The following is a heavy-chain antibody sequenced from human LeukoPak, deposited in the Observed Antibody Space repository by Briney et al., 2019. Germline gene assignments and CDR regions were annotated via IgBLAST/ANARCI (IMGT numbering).Heavy chain of an antibody. J-gene: IGHJ4*02. D-gene: IGHD3-10*01. V-gene: IGHV1-2*02. CDR2: INPNSGGT. CDR3: AGGDPRIMVRGVPLGAYFDY. CDR1: GYTFTGYY. Sequence: GASVKVSCKASGYTFTGYYMHWVRQAPGQGLEWMGWINPNSGGTNYAQKFQGRVTMTRDTSISTAYVELSRLRSDDTAVYYCAGGDPRIMVRGVPLGAYFDYWGQGTLVTVSS.